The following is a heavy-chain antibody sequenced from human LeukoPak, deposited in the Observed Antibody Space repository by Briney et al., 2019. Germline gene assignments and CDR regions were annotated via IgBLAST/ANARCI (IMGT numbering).Heavy chain of an antibody. Sequence: GGSLRLSCAASGFTFYAYAMTGVRQARGKVVEWASGIGGSGDSTIYADSVRGRFTISRDNYKDTLYLQMNNLRDEDTAIYYCERDIVYLTDEDYGWGQGTLVTVSS. CDR3: ERDIVYLTDEDYG. D-gene: IGHD4-17*01. CDR2: IGGSGDST. V-gene: IGHV3-23*01. J-gene: IGHJ4*02. CDR1: GFTFYAYA.